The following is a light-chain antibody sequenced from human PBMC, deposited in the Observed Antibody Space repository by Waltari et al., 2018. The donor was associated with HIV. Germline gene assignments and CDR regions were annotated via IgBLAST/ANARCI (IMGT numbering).Light chain of an antibody. V-gene: IGLV2-14*03. J-gene: IGLJ1*01. Sequence: SALTQPASVSGSPGPSITIPCTGTSGDVGHANSVSRYQQHPGKVHRLMIYDVSIRASGVANLFSCSKSGDTASLTISGLQPEDEADYYCASYTTSNTRVFGTGTEVTVV. CDR1: SGDVGHANS. CDR2: DVS. CDR3: ASYTTSNTRV.